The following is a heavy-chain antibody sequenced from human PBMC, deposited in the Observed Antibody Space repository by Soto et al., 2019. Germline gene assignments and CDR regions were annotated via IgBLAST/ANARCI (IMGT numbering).Heavy chain of an antibody. V-gene: IGHV4-31*03. D-gene: IGHD3-16*01. CDR2: IYYSGST. Sequence: QVQLQESGPGLVKPSQTLSLTCTVSGGSISSGGYYWSWIRQHPGKGLEWIGYIYYSGSTYYNPSLKSRGTISVDTSKNQFSLKLSSVTAAATAVYYCARAGYDYVWGSWGGFGYYGMDVWGQGTTVTVSS. CDR1: GGSISSGGYY. CDR3: ARAGYDYVWGSWGGFGYYGMDV. J-gene: IGHJ6*02.